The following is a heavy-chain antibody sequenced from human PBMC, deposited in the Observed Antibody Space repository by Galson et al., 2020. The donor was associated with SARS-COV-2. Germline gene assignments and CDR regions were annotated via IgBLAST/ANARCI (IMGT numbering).Heavy chain of an antibody. D-gene: IGHD2-15*01. J-gene: IGHJ4*02. V-gene: IGHV3-23*01. CDR3: AKVLWEVVVAATCDY. CDR2: ISGSGGST. CDR1: GFTFSSYA. Sequence: GGSLRLSCAASGFTFSSYAMSWVRQAPGKGLEWVSAISGSGGSTYYADSVKGRFTISRDNSKNTLYLQMNSLRAEDTAVYYCAKVLWEVVVAATCDYWGQGTLVTVSS.